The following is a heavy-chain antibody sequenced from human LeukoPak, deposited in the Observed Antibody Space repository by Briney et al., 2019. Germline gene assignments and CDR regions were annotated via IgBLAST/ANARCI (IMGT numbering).Heavy chain of an antibody. CDR3: AHRRGIAVAGPFDY. CDR2: IYWDDDT. CDR1: EFSLSPSGMG. Sequence: SGLTLMNPTHTLTLTCTLYEFSLSPSGMGVGWMRQPHGNYLEWLALIYWDDDTRYSTSLTSRLTITKNTSKNQVVLTMTNMDPVETATYNSAHRRGIAVAGPFDYWGQGTLVTVSS. V-gene: IGHV2-5*02. D-gene: IGHD6-19*01. J-gene: IGHJ4*02.